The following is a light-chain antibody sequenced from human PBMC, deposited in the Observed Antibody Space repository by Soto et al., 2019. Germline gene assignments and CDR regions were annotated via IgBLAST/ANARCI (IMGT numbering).Light chain of an antibody. CDR3: QQYNDWWT. CDR2: GAS. CDR1: QSVSSN. J-gene: IGKJ1*01. Sequence: EIEMTQSPATLSVSIEAGVTLSCRASQSVSSNLAWYQQRPGQAPSLLIYGASTRATGIPARFSGSGSGTEFTLTISILPSEDLAVYGCQQYNDWWTFGQGTKVDIK. V-gene: IGKV3D-15*01.